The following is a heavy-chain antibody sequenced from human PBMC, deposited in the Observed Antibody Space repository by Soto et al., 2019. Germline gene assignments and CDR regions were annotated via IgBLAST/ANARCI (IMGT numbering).Heavy chain of an antibody. D-gene: IGHD6-19*01. V-gene: IGHV3-23*01. CDR3: AKATSYSSGRPADY. J-gene: IGHJ4*02. CDR2: ISGSGGST. Sequence: PGGSLRLSCAASGFTFSSYAMSWVRQAPGKGLEWVSAISGSGGSTYYADSVKGRFTISRDNSKNTLYLQMNSLRAEDTAVYYCAKATSYSSGRPADYWGQGTLVTVSS. CDR1: GFTFSSYA.